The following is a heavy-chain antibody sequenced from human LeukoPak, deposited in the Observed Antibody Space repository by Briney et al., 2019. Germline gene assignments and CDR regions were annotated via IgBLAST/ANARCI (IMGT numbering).Heavy chain of an antibody. CDR2: ISNGNT. D-gene: IGHD2-21*02. J-gene: IGHJ5*02. Sequence: GGSLRLSCTASGFTFGGYAMSWVRQAPGKGLEWVSAISNGNTYYADSVRGRFTISRDDSKNMVYLQMNSLRDEDTALYYCVREAGYCASVCLKSNWFDPWGQGTLVTVSS. CDR1: GFTFGGYA. V-gene: IGHV3-23*01. CDR3: VREAGYCASVCLKSNWFDP.